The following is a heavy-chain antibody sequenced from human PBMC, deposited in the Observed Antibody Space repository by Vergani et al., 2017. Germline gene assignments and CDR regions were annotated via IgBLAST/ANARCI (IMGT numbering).Heavy chain of an antibody. CDR2: IKQDGSEK. V-gene: IGHV3-7*01. CDR1: GFTFSSYW. D-gene: IGHD6-13*01. CDR3: ARSSGTHLVYYMDV. J-gene: IGHJ6*03. Sequence: EVQLVESGGGLVQPGGSLRLSCAASGFTFSSYWMSWVRQAPGKGLEWVANIKQDGSEKYYVDSVKGRFTISRDNAKNSLYLQMNSLRAEETAMYYWARSSGTHLVYYMDVWGKGTTVTVSS.